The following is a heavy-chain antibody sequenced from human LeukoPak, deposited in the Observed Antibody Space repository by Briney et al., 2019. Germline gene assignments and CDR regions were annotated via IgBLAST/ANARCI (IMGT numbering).Heavy chain of an antibody. CDR2: IYHSGST. J-gene: IGHJ5*02. D-gene: IGHD5-12*01. V-gene: IGHV4-38-2*02. CDR3: AREIRWDTVATGLTYNWLDP. CDR1: GYSISDSYY. Sequence: PSETLSLTCTVSGYSISDSYYWAWIRQPSGRGLEWIGSIYHSGSTYYNPSLKSRVTISVDTSKNQFSLKLRSVAAADTAVFYCAREIRWDTVATGLTYNWLDPWGQGILVTVSS.